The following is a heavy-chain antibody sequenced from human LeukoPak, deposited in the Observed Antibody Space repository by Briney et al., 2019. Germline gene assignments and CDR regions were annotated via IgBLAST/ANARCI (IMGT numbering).Heavy chain of an antibody. CDR2: IFTSGIT. CDR3: ARRDYTSSRAFDY. D-gene: IGHD6-13*01. Sequence: SETLSLTCTVSGGSISIYYWNWIRQPAGKRLEWIGRIFTSGITSYNPSLKSRVTMSVDTSKNQFSLKLSSVTAADTAVYYCARRDYTSSRAFDYWGQGTLVTVSS. V-gene: IGHV4-4*07. J-gene: IGHJ4*02. CDR1: GGSISIYY.